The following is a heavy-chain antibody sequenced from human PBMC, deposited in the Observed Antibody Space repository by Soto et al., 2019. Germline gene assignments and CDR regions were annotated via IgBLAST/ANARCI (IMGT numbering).Heavy chain of an antibody. CDR3: ASRDYYGSGSPAP. J-gene: IGHJ5*02. V-gene: IGHV4-34*01. CDR1: GGSFSGYY. D-gene: IGHD3-10*01. Sequence: PSETLSLTCAVYGGSFSGYYWSWIRQPPGKGLEWIGEINHSGRTNYNPSLKSRVTISVDTSKNQFSLKLSSVTAADTAVYYCASRDYYGSGSPAPWGQGTLVTVSS. CDR2: INHSGRT.